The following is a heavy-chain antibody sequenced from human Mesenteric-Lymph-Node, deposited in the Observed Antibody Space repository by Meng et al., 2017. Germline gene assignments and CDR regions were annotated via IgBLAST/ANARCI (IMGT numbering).Heavy chain of an antibody. Sequence: SETLSLTCTVSGGSISSYYWSWIRQPPGKGLEWIGYIHYSGSTNYNPSLKSRVTISVDTSKNQFSLKLSSVTAADTAVYYCARDQPAQYGGNFWEVFDIWGQGTMVTVSS. D-gene: IGHD4-23*01. V-gene: IGHV4-59*01. CDR3: ARDQPAQYGGNFWEVFDI. J-gene: IGHJ3*02. CDR1: GGSISSYY. CDR2: IHYSGST.